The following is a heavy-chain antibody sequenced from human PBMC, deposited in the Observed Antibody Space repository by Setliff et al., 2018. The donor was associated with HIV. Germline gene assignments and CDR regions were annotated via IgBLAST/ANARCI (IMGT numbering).Heavy chain of an antibody. V-gene: IGHV5-51*01. CDR3: ARLRDSSGYYYVGGAFDI. D-gene: IGHD3-22*01. Sequence: GESLKISCKGSGYSFTTYWIGWVRQMPGKGLEWMGIIYPGDSDTRYSPSFQGQVTISADKSISTAYLQWSGLKASDTAMYYCARLRDSSGYYYVGGAFDIWGQGTMVTVS. CDR1: GYSFTTYW. CDR2: IYPGDSDT. J-gene: IGHJ3*02.